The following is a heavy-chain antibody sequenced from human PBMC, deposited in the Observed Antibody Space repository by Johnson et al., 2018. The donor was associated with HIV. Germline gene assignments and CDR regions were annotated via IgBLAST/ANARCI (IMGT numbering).Heavy chain of an antibody. V-gene: IGHV3-66*03. J-gene: IGHJ3*02. CDR2: IYGGGST. CDR3: ARVGYSSAYYRDAFDI. CDR1: GFTVRSNY. Sequence: EVQLVESGGGLIQPGGSLRLSCAASGFTVRSNYMSWVRQAPGKGLEWVSVIYGGGSTDYGDSVKGRFTISRDNSKNTVYLQMNSLRVEDTAVYYCARVGYSSAYYRDAFDIWGQGTMVTVSS. D-gene: IGHD3-22*01.